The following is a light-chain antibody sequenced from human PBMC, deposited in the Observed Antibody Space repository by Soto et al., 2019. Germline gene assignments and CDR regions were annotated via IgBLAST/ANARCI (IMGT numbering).Light chain of an antibody. J-gene: IGKJ4*01. CDR2: DAS. CDR3: QQRSTWPLT. CDR1: QSVSSSY. V-gene: IGKV3D-20*02. Sequence: EIVLTQSPGTLSLSPGQRATLSCRASQSVSSSYLAWYQQKPGQPPRLLIYDASNRATAIPARFSGSGSGTDFTLTISSLEPEDFAVYYCQQRSTWPLTFGGGTKVDIK.